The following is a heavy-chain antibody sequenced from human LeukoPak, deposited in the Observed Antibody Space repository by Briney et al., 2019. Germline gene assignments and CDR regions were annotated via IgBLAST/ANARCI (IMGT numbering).Heavy chain of an antibody. J-gene: IGHJ4*02. CDR2: ISTSSSYI. CDR3: ARDFTIFGYFDY. Sequence: PGGSLGLSCAASGFTFSSYSMNWVRQAPGKGLEWVSSISTSSSYIYYADSVKGRFTISRDNAKNSLYLQMNSLRAEDTAVYYCARDFTIFGYFDYWGQGTLVTVSS. D-gene: IGHD3-3*01. CDR1: GFTFSSYS. V-gene: IGHV3-21*01.